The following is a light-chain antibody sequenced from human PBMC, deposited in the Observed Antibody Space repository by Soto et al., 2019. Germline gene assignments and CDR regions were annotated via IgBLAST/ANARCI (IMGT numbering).Light chain of an antibody. J-gene: IGKJ1*01. Sequence: DIHMTQSPSTLPASVGDTVTITCRASQNIDRWVAWYQQKSEKAPKSVIYHASSLETGVPSRCSGSGSGTEFTLTISSVQPDDFASYYCQHYNSYGTFGQGTKVDIK. CDR3: QHYNSYGT. CDR2: HAS. CDR1: QNIDRW. V-gene: IGKV1-5*01.